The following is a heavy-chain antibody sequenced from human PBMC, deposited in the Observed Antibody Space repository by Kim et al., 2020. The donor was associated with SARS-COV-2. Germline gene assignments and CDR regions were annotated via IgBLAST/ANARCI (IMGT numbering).Heavy chain of an antibody. Sequence: RVTISVDTSKNQFSLKLSSVTAADTAVYYCARGSPRYSSSWLYYYYGMDVWGQGTTVTVSS. D-gene: IGHD6-13*01. V-gene: IGHV4-34*01. J-gene: IGHJ6*02. CDR3: ARGSPRYSSSWLYYYYGMDV.